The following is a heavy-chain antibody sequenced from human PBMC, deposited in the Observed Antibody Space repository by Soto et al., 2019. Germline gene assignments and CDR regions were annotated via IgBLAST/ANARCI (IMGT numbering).Heavy chain of an antibody. V-gene: IGHV3-9*01. D-gene: IGHD6-19*01. J-gene: IGHJ4*02. CDR2: ITWNGNKT. CDR1: GFTFDDYA. Sequence: EVQLVESGGGLVQPGRSLRLSCAASGFTFDDYAMHWVRQGPGKGLEWVSSITWNGNKTGYADSVKGRFTVSRDNAKNSLYLRMSSLRPEDTAFYYCVRRGRSFWSYDFWGQGALVTVSS. CDR3: VRRGRSFWSYDF.